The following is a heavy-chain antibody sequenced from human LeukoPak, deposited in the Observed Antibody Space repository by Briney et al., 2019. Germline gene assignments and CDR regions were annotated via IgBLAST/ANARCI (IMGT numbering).Heavy chain of an antibody. J-gene: IGHJ4*02. V-gene: IGHV4-4*09. CDR2: IYTSGST. D-gene: IGHD1-7*01. Sequence: PSETLSLTCTVSGGSISSYYWSWIRQPPGKGLEWIGYIYTSGSTNYNPSLKSRVTISVDTSKNQFSLKLSSVTAADTAVYYCARTMNYYFDYWGQGTLVTVSS. CDR1: GGSISSYY. CDR3: ARTMNYYFDY.